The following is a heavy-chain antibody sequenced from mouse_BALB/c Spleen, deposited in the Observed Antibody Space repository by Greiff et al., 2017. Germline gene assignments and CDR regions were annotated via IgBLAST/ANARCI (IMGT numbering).Heavy chain of an antibody. CDR1: GFTFTDYY. CDR3: ARDLHYYEAMDY. CDR2: IRNKANGYTT. V-gene: IGHV7-3*02. J-gene: IGHJ4*01. Sequence: EVKLEESGGGLVQPGGSLRLSCATSGFTFTDYYMSWVRQPPGKALEWLGFIRNKANGYTTEYSASVKGRFTISRDNSQSILYLQMNTLRAEDSATYYCARDLHYYEAMDYWGQGTSVTVAS. D-gene: IGHD1-2*01.